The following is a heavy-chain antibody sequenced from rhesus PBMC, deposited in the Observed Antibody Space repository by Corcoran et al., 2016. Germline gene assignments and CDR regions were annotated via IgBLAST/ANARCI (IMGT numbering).Heavy chain of an antibody. Sequence: QVQLQESGPGLVKPSETLSLTCAVSGGSISRGYYYWSWIRQPPGKGLGWIGYITYSGSTSYNPSLKSRVTISRDTSKNQFSLKLSSVTAADTAVYYCARDPSSDSLDVWGRGVLVTVSS. CDR3: ARDPSSDSLDV. V-gene: IGHV4-122*02. CDR2: ITYSGST. J-gene: IGHJ5-2*02. CDR1: GGSISRGYYY.